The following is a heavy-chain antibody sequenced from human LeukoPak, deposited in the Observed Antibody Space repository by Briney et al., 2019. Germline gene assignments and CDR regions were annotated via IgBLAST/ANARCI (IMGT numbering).Heavy chain of an antibody. Sequence: PGGSLRLSCAASGFTFSTYAMSWVRQAPGKGLEWVSTISGSGANTYYADSVRGRFTISRDNSKNTLYLHMNSLRDEDTAVYYCAKERAGYNNPYYFDYWGQGTLVTVSS. J-gene: IGHJ4*02. V-gene: IGHV3-23*01. CDR2: ISGSGANT. CDR3: AKERAGYNNPYYFDY. CDR1: GFTFSTYA. D-gene: IGHD3-9*01.